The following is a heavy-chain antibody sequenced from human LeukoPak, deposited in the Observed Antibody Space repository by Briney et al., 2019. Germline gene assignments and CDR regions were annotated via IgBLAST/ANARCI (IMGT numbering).Heavy chain of an antibody. CDR2: IRSKAYGGTT. CDR3: TRQVLRFLEGLHDY. CDR1: GFTFGDYG. D-gene: IGHD3-3*01. Sequence: PGRSLRLSCTASGFTFGDYGMSWFRQAPGKGLEWVGFIRSKAYGGTTEYPASVKGRFTISRDDSKSIAYVQMNSLKTEDTAVYYCTRQVLRFLEGLHDYWGQGTLVTVSS. J-gene: IGHJ4*02. V-gene: IGHV3-49*03.